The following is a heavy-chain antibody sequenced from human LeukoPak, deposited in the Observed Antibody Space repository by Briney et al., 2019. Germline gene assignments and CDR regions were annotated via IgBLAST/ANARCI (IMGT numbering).Heavy chain of an antibody. Sequence: GGSLRLSCTASGFAYSGSSMHWVRQAPGKGLEWVSGIQRDGSSPTYADSVKGRFTISRDNAKGSVYLQVNILRAEDTAVYYCSRGHYGPDYWGQGTLVTVSS. CDR3: SRGHYGPDY. D-gene: IGHD3-16*01. CDR1: GFAYSGSS. CDR2: IQRDGSSP. J-gene: IGHJ4*02. V-gene: IGHV3-74*01.